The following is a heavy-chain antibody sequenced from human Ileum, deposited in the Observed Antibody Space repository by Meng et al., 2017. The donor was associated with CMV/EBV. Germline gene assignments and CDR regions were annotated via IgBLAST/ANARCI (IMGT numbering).Heavy chain of an antibody. CDR2: IYHSGGT. Sequence: GSMRSGAYYWSWIRQHPGKGLAWIASIYHSGGTQYNPSLQSRVTISVDTSENQFSLKLNSVTTADTAFYYCAKGPRGTVIPYYFDYWGQGTLVTVSS. V-gene: IGHV4-31*02. CDR1: GSMRSGAYY. J-gene: IGHJ4*02. D-gene: IGHD1-7*01. CDR3: AKGPRGTVIPYYFDY.